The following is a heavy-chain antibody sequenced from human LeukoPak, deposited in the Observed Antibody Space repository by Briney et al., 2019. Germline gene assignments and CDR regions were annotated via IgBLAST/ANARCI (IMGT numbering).Heavy chain of an antibody. D-gene: IGHD6-13*01. Sequence: PGGSLRLSCAASGFTFSSYAMHWVRQAPGEGLEWVAVISNEASTQYYADSVKGRFTISRDNSKNILYLQMNSLRTEDTAVYYCARGPAALDYWGQGTLVTVSS. CDR2: ISNEASTQ. CDR1: GFTFSSYA. J-gene: IGHJ4*02. V-gene: IGHV3-30*04. CDR3: ARGPAALDY.